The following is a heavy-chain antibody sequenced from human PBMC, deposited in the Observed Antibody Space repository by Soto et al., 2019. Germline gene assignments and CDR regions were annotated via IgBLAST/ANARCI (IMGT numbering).Heavy chain of an antibody. J-gene: IGHJ4*02. Sequence: QVQLQESGPGLVKPSETLSLTCTVSGGSVSSGIYYWTWIRQPPGKGLEWIGYISYNGITNYNPSLKSRVAXXVXTXRNQFSLRLNSVTAADTAVYYCARWKYDTTGRRFDYWGQGTLVTVSS. CDR1: GGSVSSGIYY. V-gene: IGHV4-61*01. CDR2: ISYNGIT. D-gene: IGHD3-22*01. CDR3: ARWKYDTTGRRFDY.